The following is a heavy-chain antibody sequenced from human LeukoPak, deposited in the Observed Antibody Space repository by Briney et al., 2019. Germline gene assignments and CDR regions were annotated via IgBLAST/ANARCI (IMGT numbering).Heavy chain of an antibody. CDR2: IIPIFGTA. CDR1: GYTLTSYD. D-gene: IGHD1-26*01. CDR3: ARDRRVVGATHDAFDI. Sequence: GASVKVSCKASGYTLTSYDINWVRQAPGQGLEWMGGIIPIFGTANYAQKFQGRVTITADESTSTAYMELSSLRSEDTAVYYCARDRRVVGATHDAFDIWGQGTMVTVSS. J-gene: IGHJ3*02. V-gene: IGHV1-69*13.